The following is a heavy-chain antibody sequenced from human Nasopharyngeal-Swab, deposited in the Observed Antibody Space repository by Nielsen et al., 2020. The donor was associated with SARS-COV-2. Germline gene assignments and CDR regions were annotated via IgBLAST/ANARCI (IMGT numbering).Heavy chain of an antibody. CDR2: ISAYNGNT. Sequence: ASVKVSCKASGYTFTSYGISWVRQAPGQGLEWMGWISAYNGNTNYAQKLQGRVTMTTDTSTSTAYMELRSLRSDDTAVYYCARDHPYTGYSSSWYVIYYYYGMDVWGQGTTVTVSS. CDR3: ARDHPYTGYSSSWYVIYYYYGMDV. D-gene: IGHD6-13*01. J-gene: IGHJ6*02. V-gene: IGHV1-18*01. CDR1: GYTFTSYG.